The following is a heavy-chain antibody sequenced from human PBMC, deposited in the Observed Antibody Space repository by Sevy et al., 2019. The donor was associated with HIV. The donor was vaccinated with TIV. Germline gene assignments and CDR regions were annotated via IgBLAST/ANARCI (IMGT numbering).Heavy chain of an antibody. CDR1: GFTFSDHY. V-gene: IGHV3-72*01. D-gene: IGHD3-16*01. J-gene: IGHJ4*02. CDR3: ARGRGGEFDY. Sequence: GGSLRLSCAASGFTFSDHYVDWVRQAPGKGLEWVGRTRNKANSYTTEYAASVKGRFTISRDDSKNSLYLQMNSLKTEDTAVYYCARGRGGEFDYWGQGTLVTVSS. CDR2: TRNKANSYTT.